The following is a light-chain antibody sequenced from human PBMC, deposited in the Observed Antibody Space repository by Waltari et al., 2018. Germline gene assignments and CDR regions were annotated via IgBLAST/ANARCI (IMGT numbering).Light chain of an antibody. CDR1: GSNIANHH. J-gene: IGLJ3*02. CDR2: RDN. CDR3: AVWDDRLSGWV. V-gene: IGLV1-47*01. Sequence: QSVLTQPPSASGTPGQRVTMSCSGGGSNIANHHVIWYQQLPGTAPRLLVFRDNERPSGVPDRFSGSKSGTSASLAISGLRSEDEADYYCAVWDDRLSGWVFGGGTKLTVL.